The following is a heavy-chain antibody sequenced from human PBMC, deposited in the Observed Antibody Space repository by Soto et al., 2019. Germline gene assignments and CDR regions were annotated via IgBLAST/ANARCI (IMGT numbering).Heavy chain of an antibody. V-gene: IGHV3-23*01. CDR1: AFTFSSYA. J-gene: IGHJ6*02. D-gene: IGHD4-17*01. Sequence: GGSLRLSCAASAFTFSSYAMSWVRQAPGKGLEWVSAISGSGGSTYYADSVKGRFTISRGNSKNTLYLQMNSLRAEDTAVYYCAKVKYGDLYYYGMEVWGQGTTVTVSS. CDR2: ISGSGGST. CDR3: AKVKYGDLYYYGMEV.